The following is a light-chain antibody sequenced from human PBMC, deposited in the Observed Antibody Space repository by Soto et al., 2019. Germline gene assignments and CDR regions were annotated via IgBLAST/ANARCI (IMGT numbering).Light chain of an antibody. CDR3: QQYNNWPRT. V-gene: IGKV3-15*01. CDR1: QNINRY. CDR2: DAS. Sequence: EIVMTQSPATLSVSPGERVTLSCRASQNINRYLAWYHQKPGQPPTLLIYDASTRATGIPARFSGSGSGTEFTLTISSLQSEDFAVYYCQQYNNWPRTFGQGTKVDNK. J-gene: IGKJ1*01.